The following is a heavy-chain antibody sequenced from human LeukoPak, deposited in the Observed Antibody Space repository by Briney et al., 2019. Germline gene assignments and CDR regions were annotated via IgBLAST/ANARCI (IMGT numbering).Heavy chain of an antibody. D-gene: IGHD3-10*01. V-gene: IGHV6-1*01. CDR3: ARGGGSFDL. Sequence: SQTLSLTCAISGDSVSSNSAGWNWIRQSPSRGLEWLGRTYYRSKWYNDYAVPVKSRITINPDTSKNQFSLQLNSVTPEDTAVYYYARGGGSFDLWGRGTLVTVSS. J-gene: IGHJ2*01. CDR2: TYYRSKWYN. CDR1: GDSVSSNSAG.